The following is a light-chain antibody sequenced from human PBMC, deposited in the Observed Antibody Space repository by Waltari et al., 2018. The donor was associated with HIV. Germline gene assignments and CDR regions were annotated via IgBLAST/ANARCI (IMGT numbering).Light chain of an antibody. CDR2: AAS. CDR3: QQSYRTLFRA. J-gene: IGKJ3*01. Sequence: DIKMTQSPSSLSASVGDRVTITCRSSQSISISLNWFQQKPGKAPKLLIYAASSLQSGVPSRFSGSGSGTDFTLTISSLQPEDFATYYCQQSYRTLFRAFGPGTKVDIK. V-gene: IGKV1-39*01. CDR1: QSISIS.